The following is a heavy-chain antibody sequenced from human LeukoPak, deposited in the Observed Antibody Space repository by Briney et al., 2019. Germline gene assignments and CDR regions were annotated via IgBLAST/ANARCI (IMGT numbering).Heavy chain of an antibody. V-gene: IGHV1-18*01. CDR3: ARDLVYYGSGSYARPIDY. CDR1: GYTFTSYG. Sequence: ASVKVSCKASGYTFTSYGISWVRQAPGQGLEWMGWISAYNGNTNYAQKLQGRVTMTTDTSTSTAYTELRSLRSDDTAVYYYARDLVYYGSGSYARPIDYWGQGTLVTVSS. CDR2: ISAYNGNT. J-gene: IGHJ4*02. D-gene: IGHD3-10*01.